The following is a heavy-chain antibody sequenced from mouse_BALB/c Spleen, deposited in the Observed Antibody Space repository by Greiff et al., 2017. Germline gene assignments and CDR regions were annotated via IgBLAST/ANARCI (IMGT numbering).Heavy chain of an antibody. Sequence: VQLQESGAELVRPGVSVKISCKGSGYTFTDYAMHWVKQSHAKSLEWIGVISTYYGDASYNQKFKGKATMTVDKSSSTAYMELARLTSEDSAIYYCARSEVRRYFDVWGAGTTVTVSS. CDR2: ISTYYGDA. V-gene: IGHV1S137*01. J-gene: IGHJ1*01. CDR3: ARSEVRRYFDV. CDR1: GYTFTDYA. D-gene: IGHD2-14*01.